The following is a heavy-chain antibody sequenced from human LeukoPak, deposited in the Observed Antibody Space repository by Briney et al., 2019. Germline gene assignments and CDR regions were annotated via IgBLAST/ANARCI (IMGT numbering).Heavy chain of an antibody. Sequence: GGSLRLSCASSEFPFRKYAMHWVRQAPGKGLEWVAFIRFDGSNKNYADSVKGRFTISRDNSKKTLFLQMNSLRREDTAVYYCATVGEEYGDLYYFDKRGQRALGIVST. J-gene: IGHJ4*02. V-gene: IGHV3-30*02. CDR1: EFPFRKYA. CDR3: ATVGEEYGDLYYFDK. D-gene: IGHD4-17*01. CDR2: IRFDGSNK.